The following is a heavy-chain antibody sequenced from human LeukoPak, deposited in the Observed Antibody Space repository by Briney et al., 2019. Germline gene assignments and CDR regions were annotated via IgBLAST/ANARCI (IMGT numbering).Heavy chain of an antibody. CDR1: GFTFSSYG. Sequence: GGSLRLSCAASGFTFSSYGMHWVRQAPGKGLEWVAVISYDGSNKYYADPVKGRFTISRDNSKNTLYLQMNRLRAEDTAVYYCAKSVVVIESSYGMDVWGQGTTVTVSS. D-gene: IGHD3-22*01. J-gene: IGHJ6*02. V-gene: IGHV3-30*18. CDR3: AKSVVVIESSYGMDV. CDR2: ISYDGSNK.